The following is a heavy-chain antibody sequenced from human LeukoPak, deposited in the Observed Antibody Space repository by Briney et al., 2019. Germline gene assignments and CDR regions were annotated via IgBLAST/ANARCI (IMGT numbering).Heavy chain of an antibody. CDR2: ISYIGST. V-gene: IGHV4-59*11. Sequence: SETLSLTCTVSGGSFSSHYWSWIRQPPGKGLEWIGYISYIGSTNYNPSLKSRVTISVDTSKNQFSLKLSSVTAADTAVYYCARGRYCSADICSGGDAFDIWGQGTMVSVSS. J-gene: IGHJ3*02. D-gene: IGHD2-15*01. CDR3: ARGRYCSADICSGGDAFDI. CDR1: GGSFSSHY.